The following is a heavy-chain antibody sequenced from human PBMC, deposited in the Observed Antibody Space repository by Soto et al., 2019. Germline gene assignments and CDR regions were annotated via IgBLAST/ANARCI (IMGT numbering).Heavy chain of an antibody. CDR1: GFTFSSYG. J-gene: IGHJ4*02. CDR2: IWYDGSNE. CDR3: ARTYDFLTGSHFDY. V-gene: IGHV3-33*01. Sequence: SLRLSCAASGFTFSSYGMHWVRQAPGKGLEWVAVIWYDGSNEYYADSVKGRFTISRDNSKNTLYLQMNSLRAEDTAVYYCARTYDFLTGSHFDYWGQGTLVTVSS. D-gene: IGHD3-9*01.